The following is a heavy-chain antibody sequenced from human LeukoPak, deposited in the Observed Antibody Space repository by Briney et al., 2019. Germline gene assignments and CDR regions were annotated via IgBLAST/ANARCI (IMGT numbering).Heavy chain of an antibody. Sequence: PGRSLRLSCAASGFTFDDYAMHWVRQAPGKGLEWVSGISWNSGSIGYADSVKGRFTISRDNAKNSLYLQMNSLRAEDTALYYCVKDPAGSGSRRGFDYWGQGTLVTVSS. D-gene: IGHD3-10*01. CDR3: VKDPAGSGSRRGFDY. J-gene: IGHJ4*02. V-gene: IGHV3-9*01. CDR1: GFTFDDYA. CDR2: ISWNSGSI.